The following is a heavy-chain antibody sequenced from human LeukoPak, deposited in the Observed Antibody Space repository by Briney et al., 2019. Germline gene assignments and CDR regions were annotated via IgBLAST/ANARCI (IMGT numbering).Heavy chain of an antibody. D-gene: IGHD6-19*01. J-gene: IGHJ4*02. CDR3: ARSPPPFLGSSGWYQLDY. CDR2: IYYSGST. Sequence: KPSETLSLTCTVSGGSISSYYWSWIRQPPGKGLEWIGYIYYSGSTNYNPSLKSRVTISVDTSKNQFSLKLSSVTAADTAVYYYARSPPPFLGSSGWYQLDYWGQGTLVTVSS. CDR1: GGSISSYY. V-gene: IGHV4-59*08.